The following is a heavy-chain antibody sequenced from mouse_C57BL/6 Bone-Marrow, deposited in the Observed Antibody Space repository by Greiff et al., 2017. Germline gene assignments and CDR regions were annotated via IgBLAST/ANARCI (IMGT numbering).Heavy chain of an antibody. D-gene: IGHD1-1*01. CDR3: ARRPVYYGSSMDFDY. CDR1: GYTFTDYN. Sequence: EVQLQQSGPELVKPGASVKIPCKASGYTFTDYNMDWVKQSHGKSLEWIGDINPNNGGTIYNQKFKGKATLTVDKSSSTAYMALRSLTSEDTAVYYWARRPVYYGSSMDFDYWGQGTTLTVSS. CDR2: INPNNGGT. V-gene: IGHV1-18*01. J-gene: IGHJ2*01.